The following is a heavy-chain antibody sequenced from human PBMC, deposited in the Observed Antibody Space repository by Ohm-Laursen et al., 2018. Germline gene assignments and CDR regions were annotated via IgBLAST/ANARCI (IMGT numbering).Heavy chain of an antibody. D-gene: IGHD3-3*01. CDR1: GGSISSSSYC. Sequence: GTLSLTCSVSGGSISSSSYCWGWIRQPPGKGLEWIGNIYYSGSTYYNPSLRSRLTVSVDPPKNQFSLKLVSVTATDTAVYYCTRAFWNGYNDAFDVWGQGTMVTVSS. CDR2: IYYSGST. CDR3: TRAFWNGYNDAFDV. V-gene: IGHV4-39*01. J-gene: IGHJ3*01.